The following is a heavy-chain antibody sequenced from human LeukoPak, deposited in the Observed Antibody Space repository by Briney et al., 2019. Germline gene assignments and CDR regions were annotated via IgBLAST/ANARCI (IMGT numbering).Heavy chain of an antibody. CDR2: IKQDGSEK. J-gene: IGHJ4*02. CDR1: GFTFSRYW. Sequence: GGSLVLSYAGSGFTFSRYWMSWVRQAPGKGLEGVANIKQDGSEKYYVDSVKGRFTISRDNAKNSLYLQMNSLRAEDTAVYYCVREARERGGFDFWGQGTLVTVSS. CDR3: VREARERGGFDF. V-gene: IGHV3-7*01. D-gene: IGHD5-24*01.